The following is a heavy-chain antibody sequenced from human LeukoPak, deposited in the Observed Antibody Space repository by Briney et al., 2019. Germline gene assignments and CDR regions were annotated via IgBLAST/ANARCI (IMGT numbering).Heavy chain of an antibody. CDR2: INHSGST. J-gene: IGHJ4*02. V-gene: IGHV4-34*01. CDR3: ARAGAYSSGTFDY. Sequence: SETLSLTCAVYGGSFSGYYWSWIRQPPGKGLEWIGEINHSGSTNYNPSLKSRVTISVDTSKNQFSLKLSSVTAADTAVYYCARAGAYSSGTFDYWGQGTLVTVSS. CDR1: GGSFSGYY. D-gene: IGHD6-19*01.